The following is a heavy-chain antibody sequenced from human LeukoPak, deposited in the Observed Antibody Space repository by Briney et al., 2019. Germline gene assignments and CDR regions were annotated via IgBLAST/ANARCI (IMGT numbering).Heavy chain of an antibody. Sequence: SETLSLTCTVSGYSISSGYYWGWIRQPPVKGLEWIGSIYHSGSTYYNPSLKSRVTISVDTSKNQFSLKLSSVTAADTAVYYCARDTVPAAIVDYWGQGTLVTVSS. J-gene: IGHJ4*02. CDR2: IYHSGST. CDR1: GYSISSGYY. D-gene: IGHD2-2*02. CDR3: ARDTVPAAIVDY. V-gene: IGHV4-38-2*02.